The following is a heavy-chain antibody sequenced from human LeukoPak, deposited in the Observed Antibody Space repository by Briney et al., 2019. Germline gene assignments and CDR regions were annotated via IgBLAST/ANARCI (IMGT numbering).Heavy chain of an antibody. CDR3: AKDFSGYSYIRGYYFDY. V-gene: IGHV3-30*18. CDR1: GFTFSSYG. D-gene: IGHD3-22*01. CDR2: ISYDGSNK. Sequence: QAGGSLRLSCAASGFTFSSYGMHWVRQAPGKGLEWVAVISYDGSNKYYADSVKGRFTISRDNSKNTLYLQMNSLRAEDTAVYYCAKDFSGYSYIRGYYFDYWGQGTLVTVSS. J-gene: IGHJ4*02.